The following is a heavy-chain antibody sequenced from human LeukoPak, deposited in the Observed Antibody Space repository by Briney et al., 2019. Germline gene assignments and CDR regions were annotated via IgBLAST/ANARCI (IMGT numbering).Heavy chain of an antibody. D-gene: IGHD2-2*01. Sequence: GGSLRLSCAASGFTFSNYAMSWVRQAPGKGLEWVSGTSGGGGDTSYADSVKGRFTISRDNPKNSLYLQINNLRAEDTAVYYCGRLAHNAWYAIDFWGQGTLVTVSS. V-gene: IGHV3-23*01. CDR1: GFTFSNYA. CDR2: TSGGGGDT. CDR3: GRLAHNAWYAIDF. J-gene: IGHJ4*02.